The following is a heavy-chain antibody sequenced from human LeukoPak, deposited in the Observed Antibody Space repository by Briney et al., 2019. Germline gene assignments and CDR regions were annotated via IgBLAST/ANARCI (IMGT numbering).Heavy chain of an antibody. CDR2: IRDDGSIK. D-gene: IGHD1-1*01. CDR1: GFTFSSYG. J-gene: IGHJ6*03. Sequence: GGSLRLSCAASGFTFSSYGMHWVRQAPGKGLEWVAFIRDDGSIKYYADSLKGQFTVSRDNSKNTLYPQMNSLRAEDTAVYYCAKTTTTLHHYYYYMDVWGKGTTVTVSS. CDR3: AKTTTTLHHYYYYMDV. V-gene: IGHV3-30*02.